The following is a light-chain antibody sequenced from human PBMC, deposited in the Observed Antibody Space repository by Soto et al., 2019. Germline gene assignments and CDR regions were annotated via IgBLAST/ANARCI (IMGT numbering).Light chain of an antibody. CDR2: GAS. J-gene: IGKJ5*01. CDR1: QSVSSSY. V-gene: IGKV3-20*01. Sequence: EIVLTQSPGTLSLSPGERATLSCRASQSVSSSYLAWYQQKPGQAPRLLIYGASSRATGIPDRFRGSGSGKDFTLTITRREPEDLASYYWQRYGRSHINFGQGTRLAIK. CDR3: QRYGRSHIN.